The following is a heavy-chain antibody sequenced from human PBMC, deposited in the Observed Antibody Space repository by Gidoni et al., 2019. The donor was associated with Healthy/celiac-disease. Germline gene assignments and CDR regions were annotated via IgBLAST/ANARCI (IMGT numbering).Heavy chain of an antibody. CDR2: IKQDGREK. V-gene: IGHV3-7*01. CDR3: ARDQLWFGELWPLDY. J-gene: IGHJ4*02. D-gene: IGHD3-10*01. CDR1: GCTLSSYW. Sequence: EVQRVESGGGLVQPGGSMRLSCAASGCTLSSYWRGWVGQAPGKGLEWVANIKQDGREKYYVYSVKGRFTISRATAKNSLYLQMNSLRAEDTAVYYCARDQLWFGELWPLDYWGQGTLVTVSS.